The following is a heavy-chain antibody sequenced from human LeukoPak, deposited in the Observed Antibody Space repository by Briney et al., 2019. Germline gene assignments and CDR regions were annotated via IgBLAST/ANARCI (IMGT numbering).Heavy chain of an antibody. J-gene: IGHJ4*02. CDR3: ATRDYSSGWSFDK. CDR2: IHTSGST. CDR1: GGSISNYH. D-gene: IGHD6-19*01. Sequence: SETLSLTCTVSGGSISNYHWTWIWQPAGKGLEWIGQIHTSGSTDYNPPLKSRVTMSIDTPENQVSLTMRSVTAADTAVYYCATRDYSSGWSFDKWGQGTLVTVSS. V-gene: IGHV4-4*07.